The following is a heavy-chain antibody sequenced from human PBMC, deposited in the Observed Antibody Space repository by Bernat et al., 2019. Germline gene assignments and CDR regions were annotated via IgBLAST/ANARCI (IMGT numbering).Heavy chain of an antibody. J-gene: IGHJ4*02. Sequence: EVQLVESGGGLVQPGGSLKLSCAASGFTFSGSAMHWVRQASGKGLEWVGRIRSKANSYATAYAASVKGRFTISRDDSKNTAYLQMNSLKTEDTAVYCCIVPGRTYYYGSSGTEVGYYFDYWGQGTLVTVSS. CDR3: IVPGRTYYYGSSGTEVGYYFDY. CDR1: GFTFSGSA. V-gene: IGHV3-73*01. D-gene: IGHD3-22*01. CDR2: IRSKANSYAT.